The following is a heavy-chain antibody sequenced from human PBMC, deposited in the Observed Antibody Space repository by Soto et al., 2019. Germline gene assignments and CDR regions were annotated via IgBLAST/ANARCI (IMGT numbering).Heavy chain of an antibody. CDR1: GDSVSSNNAA. V-gene: IGHV6-1*01. Sequence: SQTLSLTCAISGDSVSSNNAALNWIRQSPSRGLEWLGRTYYRSRWYNDYAVSVKSRITVNPDTSKNQFSLQLTSVTPEDTAVYCCAGTTSHYWYYMDVWGKGTTVTVSS. D-gene: IGHD1-7*01. J-gene: IGHJ6*03. CDR2: TYYRSRWYN. CDR3: AGTTSHYWYYMDV.